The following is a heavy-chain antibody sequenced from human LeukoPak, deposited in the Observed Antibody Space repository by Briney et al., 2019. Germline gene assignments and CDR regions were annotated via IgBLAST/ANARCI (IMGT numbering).Heavy chain of an antibody. CDR1: GFTFSSYA. CDR2: ISGSGGST. CDR3: TKDSAGYSTSSLFDY. D-gene: IGHD1-26*01. V-gene: IGHV3-23*01. J-gene: IGHJ4*02. Sequence: PGGSLRLSCAASGFTFSSYAMHWVRQAPGKGLEWVSLISGSGGSTHYADSVKGRFTISRDNSKNTLYLHMNSLRAEDTAVYYCTKDSAGYSTSSLFDYWGQGSLVTVSS.